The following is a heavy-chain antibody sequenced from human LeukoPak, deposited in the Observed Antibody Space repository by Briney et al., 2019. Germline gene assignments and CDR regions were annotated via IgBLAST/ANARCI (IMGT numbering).Heavy chain of an antibody. Sequence: SETLSLTCAVYGGSFSGYYWGWIRQPPGKGLECIGSVYHSGDTYYNPSLKSRVTISVDTSENQFSLKLTSVTAADTALYFCARHSRRCSSTTCYTGAFDIWGPGTVVTVSS. J-gene: IGHJ3*02. V-gene: IGHV4-38-2*01. D-gene: IGHD2-2*02. CDR3: ARHSRRCSSTTCYTGAFDI. CDR2: VYHSGDT. CDR1: GGSFSGYY.